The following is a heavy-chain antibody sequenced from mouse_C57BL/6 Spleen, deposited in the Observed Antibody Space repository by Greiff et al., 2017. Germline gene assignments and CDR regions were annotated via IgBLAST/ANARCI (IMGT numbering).Heavy chain of an antibody. Sequence: QVQLQQPGAELVMPGASVKLSCKASGYTFTSYWMHWVKQRPGQGLEWIGEIDPSDSYTNYNQKFKGKSTLTVDKSSSTAYMQLSSLTSEDSAVYYCAGVGYYLFAYWGQGTLVTVSA. V-gene: IGHV1-69*01. CDR3: AGVGYYLFAY. CDR1: GYTFTSYW. D-gene: IGHD2-3*01. CDR2: IDPSDSYT. J-gene: IGHJ3*01.